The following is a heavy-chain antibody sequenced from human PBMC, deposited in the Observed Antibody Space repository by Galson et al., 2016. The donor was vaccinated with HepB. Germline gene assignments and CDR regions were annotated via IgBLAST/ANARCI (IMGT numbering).Heavy chain of an antibody. J-gene: IGHJ3*02. CDR3: ARGLRYSSGWYSVLIAFDI. V-gene: IGHV1-46*03. CDR1: GYTFTSYY. D-gene: IGHD6-19*01. Sequence: SVKVSCKASGYTFTSYYMHWVRQAPGQGLEWMGIINPSGGSTSYAQKFQGRVTMTRDTSTSTVYMELSSLRSEDTAVYYRARGLRYSSGWYSVLIAFDIWGQGTIVTVAS. CDR2: INPSGGST.